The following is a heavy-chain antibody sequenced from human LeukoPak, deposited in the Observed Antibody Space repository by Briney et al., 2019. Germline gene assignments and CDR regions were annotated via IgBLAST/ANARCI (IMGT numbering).Heavy chain of an antibody. V-gene: IGHV1-18*01. D-gene: IGHD5-12*01. CDR1: GYTFTSYG. Sequence: GASVKVSCKASGYTFTSYGISWVRQAPGQGLEWMGWISAYNGNTNYAQKLQGRVTITTDESTSTAYMELSSLRSEDTAVYYCARDGYSGYDLYYWGQGTLVTVSS. J-gene: IGHJ4*02. CDR2: ISAYNGNT. CDR3: ARDGYSGYDLYY.